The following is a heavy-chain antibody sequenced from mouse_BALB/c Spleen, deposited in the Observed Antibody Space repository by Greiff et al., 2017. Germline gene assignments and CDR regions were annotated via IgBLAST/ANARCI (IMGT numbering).Heavy chain of an antibody. V-gene: IGHV5-4*02. D-gene: IGHD1-1*01. Sequence: EVKLVESGGGLVKPGGSLKLSCAASGFAFSDYYMYWVRQTPEKRLEWVATISDGGSYTYYPDSVKGRFTISRDNAKNNLYLQMSSLKSEDTAMYYCARGPYYGSSYAWFAYWGQGTLVTVSA. CDR1: GFAFSDYY. J-gene: IGHJ3*01. CDR3: ARGPYYGSSYAWFAY. CDR2: ISDGGSYT.